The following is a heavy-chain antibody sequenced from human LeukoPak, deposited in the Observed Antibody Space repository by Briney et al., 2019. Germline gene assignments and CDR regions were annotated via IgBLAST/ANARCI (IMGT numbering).Heavy chain of an antibody. CDR2: IYHSGST. CDR1: GYSISSGYY. J-gene: IGHJ4*02. CDR3: ARGVTGYSCGWYPDY. D-gene: IGHD6-19*01. Sequence: PSETLSLTCAVSGYSISSGYYWGWIRQPPGKGLEWIGSIYHSGSTYYNPSLKSRVTISVDTSKNQFSLKLSSVTAANTAVYYCARGVTGYSCGWYPDYWGQGTLVTVSS. V-gene: IGHV4-38-2*01.